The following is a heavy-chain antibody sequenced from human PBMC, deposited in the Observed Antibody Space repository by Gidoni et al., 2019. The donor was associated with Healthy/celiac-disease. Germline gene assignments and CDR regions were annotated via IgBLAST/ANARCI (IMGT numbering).Heavy chain of an antibody. D-gene: IGHD5-12*01. V-gene: IGHV3-21*01. CDR1: GFTFSSYS. CDR3: ARDSMRWLHVGAFDI. J-gene: IGHJ3*02. CDR2: ISSSSSYI. Sequence: EVQLVESGGGLVKPGGSLRLSCAASGFTFSSYSMNWVRQAPGKGLEWVSSISSSSSYIYYADSVKGRFTISRDNAKNSLYLQMNSLRAEDTAVYYCARDSMRWLHVGAFDIWGQGTMVTVSS.